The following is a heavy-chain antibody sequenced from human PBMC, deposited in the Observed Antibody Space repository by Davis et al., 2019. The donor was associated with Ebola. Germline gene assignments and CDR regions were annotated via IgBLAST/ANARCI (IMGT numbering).Heavy chain of an antibody. Sequence: MPGGSLRLSCAVHGGSLSGYFWTWIRQSPGKGLEWIGTISQSGSLTYYNSSLKSRVTVPVDTSRNYFSLKLNSVTAADTAIYYCAIQIMGATRVFDYWGQGTVVTVSS. CDR3: AIQIMGATRVFDY. D-gene: IGHD1-26*01. J-gene: IGHJ4*02. CDR1: GGSLSGYF. V-gene: IGHV4-34*01. CDR2: ISQSGSLT.